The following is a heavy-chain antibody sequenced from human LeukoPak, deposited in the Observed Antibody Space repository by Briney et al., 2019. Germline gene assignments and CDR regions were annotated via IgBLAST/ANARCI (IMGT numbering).Heavy chain of an antibody. J-gene: IGHJ4*02. CDR3: ATRGDSGSYYLDY. Sequence: ASVKVSCKVSGYTLTELSMHWVRQAHGKGLEWMGGFDPEDGETIYAQKFQGRVTMTEDTSTDTAYMELSSLRSKDTAVYYCATRGDSGSYYLDYWGQGTLVTVSS. CDR1: GYTLTELS. D-gene: IGHD1-26*01. V-gene: IGHV1-24*01. CDR2: FDPEDGET.